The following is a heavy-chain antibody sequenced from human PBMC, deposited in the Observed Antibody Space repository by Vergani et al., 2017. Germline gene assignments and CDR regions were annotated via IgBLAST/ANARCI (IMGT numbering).Heavy chain of an antibody. V-gene: IGHV1-69*01. Sequence: QVQLVQSGAEVKKPGSSVKVSCKASGGTFSSYAISWVRQAPGQGLEWMGGIIPIFGTENYAQKFQGRVTITADESTSTAYMELSSLRSEDTAVYYCARVPRYCSSTSCSRHYRGWFDPWGQGTLVTVSS. CDR2: IIPIFGTE. J-gene: IGHJ5*02. D-gene: IGHD2-2*01. CDR3: ARVPRYCSSTSCSRHYRGWFDP. CDR1: GGTFSSYA.